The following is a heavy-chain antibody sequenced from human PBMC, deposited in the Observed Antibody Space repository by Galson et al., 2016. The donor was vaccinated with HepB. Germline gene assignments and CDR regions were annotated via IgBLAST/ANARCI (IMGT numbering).Heavy chain of an antibody. J-gene: IGHJ4*02. CDR1: GFTFSSYA. D-gene: IGHD6-19*01. Sequence: SLRLSCAASGFTFSSYAMSWVRQAPGKGLEWVSAISASGGSTYYAGSVKGRFTISRDNSKNTLYLQMNSLRADDTAVYYCRPVIGWYGVDYWGQGTLVTVSS. CDR3: RPVIGWYGVDY. V-gene: IGHV3-23*01. CDR2: ISASGGST.